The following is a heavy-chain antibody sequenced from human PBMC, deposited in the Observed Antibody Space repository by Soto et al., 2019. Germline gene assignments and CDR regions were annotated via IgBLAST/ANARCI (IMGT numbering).Heavy chain of an antibody. CDR2: INSDGSST. J-gene: IGHJ2*01. CDR1: GFTFSSYW. D-gene: IGHD1-26*01. V-gene: IGHV3-74*01. CDR3: ARGGSLNWYFDL. Sequence: EVQLVESGGGLVQPGGSLRLSCAASGFTFSSYWMHWVRQAPGTGLVWVSRINSDGSSTNYADSVKGRFTISRDNAKNTLYLQMNSLRAEDTAVYYCARGGSLNWYFDLWGRGTLVTVSS.